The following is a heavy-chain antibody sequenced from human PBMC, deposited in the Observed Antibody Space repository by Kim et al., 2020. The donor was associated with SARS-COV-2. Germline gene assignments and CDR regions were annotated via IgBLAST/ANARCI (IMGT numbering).Heavy chain of an antibody. CDR2: IYPGDSDT. D-gene: IGHD2-2*01. Sequence: GESLKISCKGVGYSFTNYWIGWVRQMPGKGLEWMGIIYPGDSDTRYSPSFQGQVTMSADKSISTSYLQWTSLKASDTAMYYCARHASPIDCSSTSCSYYFDYWGQGTLVTVSS. CDR3: ARHASPIDCSSTSCSYYFDY. V-gene: IGHV5-51*01. CDR1: GYSFTNYW. J-gene: IGHJ4*02.